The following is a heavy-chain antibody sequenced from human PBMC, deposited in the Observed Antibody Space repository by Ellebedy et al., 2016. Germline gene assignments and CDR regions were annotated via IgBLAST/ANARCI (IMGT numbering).Heavy chain of an antibody. CDR3: ARINDGGN. CDR2: IKRDGREE. Sequence: GGSLRLSXAASGFTVSGYSMSWVRQAPGKGLEWVANIKRDGREEYDVGSVKGRFTISRDNARNSLFLQMNSLRDEDTALYYCARINDGGNWGQGTRVTVSS. J-gene: IGHJ4*02. D-gene: IGHD3-16*01. V-gene: IGHV3-7*01. CDR1: GFTVSGYS.